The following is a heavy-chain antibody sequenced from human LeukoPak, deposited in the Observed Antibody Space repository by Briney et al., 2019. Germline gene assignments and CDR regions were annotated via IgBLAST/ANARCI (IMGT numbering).Heavy chain of an antibody. CDR3: ARHTWQWLPFDD. Sequence: PSETLSLTCTASGDSMNGYYWSWIRQPAGRGLEWIGRVYLTRSTDYNPSLRSLIIMSLDRSKNQFSLQVTSVTAADTAIYYCARHTWQWLPFDDWGQGTQVTISS. CDR2: VYLTRST. J-gene: IGHJ4*02. CDR1: GDSMNGYY. D-gene: IGHD5-12*01. V-gene: IGHV4-4*07.